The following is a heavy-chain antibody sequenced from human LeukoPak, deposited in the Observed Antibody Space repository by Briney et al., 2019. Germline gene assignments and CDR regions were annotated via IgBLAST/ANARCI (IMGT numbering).Heavy chain of an antibody. CDR1: GGSISSSSYY. D-gene: IGHD3-9*01. CDR2: IYYSGST. CDR3: ARQEDILTGLPWFDP. V-gene: IGHV4-39*01. J-gene: IGHJ5*02. Sequence: SETLSLTCTVSGGSISSSSYYWGWIRQPPGKGLEWIGSIYYSGSTYYNPSLKSRVTISVDTSKNQFSLKLSSVTAADTAVYYCARQEDILTGLPWFDPWGQGTLVTVSP.